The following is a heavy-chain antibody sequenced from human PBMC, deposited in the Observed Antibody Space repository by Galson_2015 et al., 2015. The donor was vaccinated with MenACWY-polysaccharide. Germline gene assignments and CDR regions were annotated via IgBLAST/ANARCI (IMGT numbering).Heavy chain of an antibody. CDR2: IKPDGSDK. CDR1: GFTFSTYW. D-gene: IGHD6-19*01. Sequence: FLRLSCAASGFTFSTYWMSWVRQAPGKGLEWVANIKPDGSDKYYVDSVKGRFTISRDNAKNSLYLQMNGLRAEDTAIFFCARATYNGGWYPDYFDYWGQGALVTVSS. V-gene: IGHV3-7*01. J-gene: IGHJ4*02. CDR3: ARATYNGGWYPDYFDY.